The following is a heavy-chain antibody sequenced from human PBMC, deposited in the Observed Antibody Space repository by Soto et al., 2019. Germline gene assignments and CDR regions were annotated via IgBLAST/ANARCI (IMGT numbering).Heavy chain of an antibody. CDR1: GGTFSSYT. Sequence: SVKVSCKASGGTFSSYTISWVRQAPGQGLEWMGRIIPILGIANYAQKFQGRVTITADKSTSTAYMELSSLRSEDTAVYYCARNIVVVVAATPDAFDIWGQGTMVTVSS. V-gene: IGHV1-69*02. CDR3: ARNIVVVVAATPDAFDI. D-gene: IGHD2-15*01. CDR2: IIPILGIA. J-gene: IGHJ3*02.